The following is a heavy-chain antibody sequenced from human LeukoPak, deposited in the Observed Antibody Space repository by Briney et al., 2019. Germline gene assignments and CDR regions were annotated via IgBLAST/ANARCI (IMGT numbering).Heavy chain of an antibody. CDR3: ARVDIVVLPSSMFDY. J-gene: IGHJ4*02. CDR2: ISYDGSNK. V-gene: IGHV3-30*03. Sequence: GRSLRLSCAASGFTFSSYGMHWVRQAPGKGLEWVAVISYDGSNKYYADSVKGRFTISRDNSKNTLYLQMNSLRAEDTAVYYCARVDIVVLPSSMFDYWGQGALVTVSS. CDR1: GFTFSSYG. D-gene: IGHD2-2*03.